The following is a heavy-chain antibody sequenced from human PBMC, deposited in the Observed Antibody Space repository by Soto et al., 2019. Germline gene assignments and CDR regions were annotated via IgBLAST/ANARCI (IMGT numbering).Heavy chain of an antibody. J-gene: IGHJ4*02. CDR1: GFTFNNYA. CDR3: AKGRGGSGSLTPRVDF. Sequence: EVQLLESGGGLVQPGGSLRLSCAASGFTFNNYAMTWVRQAPGKGLEWVSAISGGGDTTSYADSVKGRFTVSRDGSNNTMYLQMSRLRAEDTALYYCAKGRGGSGSLTPRVDFWGQGTLVTVSS. D-gene: IGHD3-10*01. V-gene: IGHV3-23*01. CDR2: ISGGGDTT.